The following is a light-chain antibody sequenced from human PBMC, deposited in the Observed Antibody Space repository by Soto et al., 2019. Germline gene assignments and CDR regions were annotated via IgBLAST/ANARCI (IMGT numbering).Light chain of an antibody. Sequence: QSALTQPASVSGSPGQSITISCTGTSSDVGGYNYVSWYQQHPGKAPKLMIYDVSNRPSGVSNRFSGSKSGNTASLTISGIQAEDDADYYCSSYTSRYTLVFGGGTKLTVL. CDR1: SSDVGGYNY. J-gene: IGLJ2*01. V-gene: IGLV2-14*01. CDR3: SSYTSRYTLV. CDR2: DVS.